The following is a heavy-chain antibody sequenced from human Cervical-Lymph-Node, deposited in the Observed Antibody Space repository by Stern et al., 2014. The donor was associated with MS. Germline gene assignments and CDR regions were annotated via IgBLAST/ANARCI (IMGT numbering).Heavy chain of an antibody. CDR2: INPNSGGT. D-gene: IGHD3-22*01. CDR3: ARDPAYDSSGYYSYFDY. CDR1: GYTFTGYY. Sequence: QVQLVQSGAEVKKPGASVKVSCKASGYTFTGYYMHWVRQATGQGLEWMGRINPNSGGTNYAQKFQGRVTMTRDTSISTAYMELSRLRSDDTAVYYCARDPAYDSSGYYSYFDYWGQGTLVTVSS. J-gene: IGHJ4*02. V-gene: IGHV1-2*06.